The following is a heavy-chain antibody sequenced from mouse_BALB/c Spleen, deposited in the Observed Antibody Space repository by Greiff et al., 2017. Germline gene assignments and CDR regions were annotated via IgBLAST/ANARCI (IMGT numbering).Heavy chain of an antibody. J-gene: IGHJ1*01. CDR3: GGDNYWYFDV. V-gene: IGHV5-6-3*01. Sequence: EVKVVESGGGLVQPGGSLKLSCAASGFTFSSYAMSWVRQTPDKRLELVATINSNGGSTYYTDSVKGRFTITRDNAKNNLYLQMRSMKSEDTAMYYCGGDNYWYFDVWGAGTTVTVSS. CDR2: INSNGGST. CDR1: GFTFSSYA.